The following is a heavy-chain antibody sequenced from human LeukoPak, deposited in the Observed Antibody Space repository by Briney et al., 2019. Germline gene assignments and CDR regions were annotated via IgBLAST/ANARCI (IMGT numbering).Heavy chain of an antibody. D-gene: IGHD3-16*02. Sequence: PGGSLRLSCAASGFTFSSYGMHWVRQAPGKGLEWVAFIRYDGSNKYYADSVKGRFTISRDNAKNSLYLQMNSLRAEDTAVYYCAREGSTFGGVIVYPFFDYWGQGTLVTVSS. CDR2: IRYDGSNK. J-gene: IGHJ4*02. CDR3: AREGSTFGGVIVYPFFDY. CDR1: GFTFSSYG. V-gene: IGHV3-30*02.